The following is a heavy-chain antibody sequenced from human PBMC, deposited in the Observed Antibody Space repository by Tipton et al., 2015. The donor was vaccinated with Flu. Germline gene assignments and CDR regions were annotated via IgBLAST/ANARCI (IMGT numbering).Heavy chain of an antibody. D-gene: IGHD1-26*01. CDR3: ARDKASVGAQPFYYYYGMDV. J-gene: IGHJ6*02. Sequence: SLRLSCAASGFTFNEYAMHWVRQVPGKGLEWVSLVSWDGDSTYYADSVKGRFIISRDNSRNSLFLQMNSLRAEDTAVYYCARDKASVGAQPFYYYYGMDVWGQGTTVTVSS. CDR1: GFTFNEYA. CDR2: VSWDGDST. V-gene: IGHV3-43D*04.